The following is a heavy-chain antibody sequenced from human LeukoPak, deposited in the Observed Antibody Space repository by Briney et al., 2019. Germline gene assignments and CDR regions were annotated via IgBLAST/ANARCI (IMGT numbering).Heavy chain of an antibody. D-gene: IGHD3-9*01. CDR1: GGSFSGYY. Sequence: SETLSLTCAVYGGSFSGYYWNWIRQPPGKGLEWVGEINQSGITDYNSSLKSRVTISLDTSNNQFSLKLGSVTAADTAVYYCVRRGKRLRYFDWVDAFDIWGQGTLVTVSS. CDR3: VRRGKRLRYFDWVDAFDI. J-gene: IGHJ3*02. V-gene: IGHV4-34*01. CDR2: INQSGIT.